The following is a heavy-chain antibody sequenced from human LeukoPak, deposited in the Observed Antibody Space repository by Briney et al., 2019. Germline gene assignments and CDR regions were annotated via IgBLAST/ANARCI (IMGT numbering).Heavy chain of an antibody. Sequence: PGGSLRLSCVASGFTVSSNSMNWVRQAPGKGLEWVSTLFSGGSALYADSVKGRFTISRDNSKNTLYLQMNSLRAEDTAVYYCARFHRGWYFDYWGQGTLVTVSS. J-gene: IGHJ4*02. CDR3: ARFHRGWYFDY. V-gene: IGHV3-53*01. D-gene: IGHD2-15*01. CDR1: GFTVSSNS. CDR2: LFSGGSA.